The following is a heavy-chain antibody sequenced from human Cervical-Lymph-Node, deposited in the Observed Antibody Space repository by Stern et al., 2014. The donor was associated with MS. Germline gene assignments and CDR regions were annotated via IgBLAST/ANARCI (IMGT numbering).Heavy chain of an antibody. V-gene: IGHV3-74*01. D-gene: IGHD2-15*01. J-gene: IGHJ1*01. Sequence: EVQLVESGGGLVQPGGSLKLSCAASGFTFSNYWMHWVRQAPGKGLVWCPILNEDGDCTNYPAPVRRRFTISRNNAKNPLYLQMNNQRVDDAAPYYCARDVGGRRGLWGQGILVTVSS. CDR2: LNEDGDCT. CDR3: ARDVGGRRGL. CDR1: GFTFSNYW.